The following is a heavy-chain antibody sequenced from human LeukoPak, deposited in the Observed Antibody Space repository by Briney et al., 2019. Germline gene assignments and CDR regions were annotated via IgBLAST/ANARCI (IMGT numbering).Heavy chain of an antibody. Sequence: PGGSLRLSCAASGFTFSSYSMNWVRQAPGKGLEWVAYISRGGDSTYYADAVKGRFTISRANANNSVYLQMNSLRDDDTAFYYCARAMYCEILTGYLRKVGYLDYWGQGNLVIVSS. J-gene: IGHJ4*02. V-gene: IGHV3-48*02. CDR1: GFTFSSYS. CDR3: ARAMYCEILTGYLRKVGYLDY. D-gene: IGHD3-9*01. CDR2: ISRGGDST.